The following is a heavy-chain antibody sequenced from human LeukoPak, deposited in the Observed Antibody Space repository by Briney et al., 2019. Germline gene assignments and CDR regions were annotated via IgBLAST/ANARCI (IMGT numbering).Heavy chain of an antibody. V-gene: IGHV1-18*01. CDR1: GYTFTSYG. CDR2: ISAYNGNT. Sequence: ASVKVSCKASGYTFTSYGISWVRQAPGQGLEWMGWISAYNGNTNYAQKLQGRVTMTTDTSTSTAYMELRSLRSGDTAVYYCARDEKGEGYYYDSSGYPDAFDIWGQGTMVTVSS. J-gene: IGHJ3*02. CDR3: ARDEKGEGYYYDSSGYPDAFDI. D-gene: IGHD3-22*01.